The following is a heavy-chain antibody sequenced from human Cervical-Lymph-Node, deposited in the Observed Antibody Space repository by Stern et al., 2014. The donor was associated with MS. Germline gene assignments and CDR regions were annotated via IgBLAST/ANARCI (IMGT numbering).Heavy chain of an antibody. CDR1: GFTFSTYG. J-gene: IGHJ4*02. V-gene: IGHV3-30*18. CDR2: TSSDGSKR. Sequence: VQLVESGGGVVQPGRSLRLSCAASGFTFSTYGMHWVRQAPGKGLEWVAVTSSDGSKRDYVDSVKGRFTISRDNSKNTLYLQMNSLSVEDTAVYYCVKTASSSGYFSRFEYWGQGALVTVSS. CDR3: VKTASSSGYFSRFEY. D-gene: IGHD3-22*01.